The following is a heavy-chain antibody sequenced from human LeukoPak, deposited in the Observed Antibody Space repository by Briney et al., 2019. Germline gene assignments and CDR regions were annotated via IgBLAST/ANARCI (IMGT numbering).Heavy chain of an antibody. Sequence: SETLSLTCTVSGGSISSYYWSWIRQPPGKGLEWIGYIYYTGSTHYNPSLKSRVTISVDTSKNQFSLKLSSVTAADTAVYYCARDGEMATIENYFAYWGQGTLVTVSS. J-gene: IGHJ4*02. CDR2: IYYTGST. D-gene: IGHD5-24*01. V-gene: IGHV4-59*12. CDR1: GGSISSYY. CDR3: ARDGEMATIENYFAY.